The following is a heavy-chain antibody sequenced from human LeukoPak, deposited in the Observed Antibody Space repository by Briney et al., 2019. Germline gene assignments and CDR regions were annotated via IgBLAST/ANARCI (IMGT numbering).Heavy chain of an antibody. V-gene: IGHV4-59*01. Sequence: PSETLSLTCTVSGGSISSYYWSWIRQPPGKGLEWIGHIYYSGSTNYNPSLKSRVTISVGTSKNQISLKLSSVTAADTAVYYCAKGVEMATILVGLWGQGTLVTVSS. CDR3: AKGVEMATILVGL. D-gene: IGHD5-24*01. CDR1: GGSISSYY. J-gene: IGHJ4*02. CDR2: IYYSGST.